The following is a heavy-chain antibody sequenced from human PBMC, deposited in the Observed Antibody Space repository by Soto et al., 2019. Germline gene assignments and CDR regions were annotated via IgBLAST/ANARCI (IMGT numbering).Heavy chain of an antibody. CDR2: IYYSGST. CDR1: GGSITSSSFY. CDR3: ARGYDILTGPLDY. Sequence: SETLSLTCTVSGGSITSSSFYWGWIRQPPWKGLEWIGIIYYSGSTYYNPSLKSRVTISVDTSKSQFSLNLNSVTAADTAVYYCARGYDILTGPLDYWGPGTLVT. J-gene: IGHJ4*02. V-gene: IGHV4-39*01. D-gene: IGHD3-9*01.